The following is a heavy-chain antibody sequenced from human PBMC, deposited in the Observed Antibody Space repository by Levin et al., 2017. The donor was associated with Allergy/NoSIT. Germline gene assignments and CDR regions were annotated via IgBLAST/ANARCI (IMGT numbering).Heavy chain of an antibody. V-gene: IGHV1-18*01. CDR3: ARDRFSSGYHFDY. CDR2: ISGYTGNT. D-gene: IGHD6-19*01. CDR1: GYTFSNYG. J-gene: IGHJ4*02. Sequence: GESLKISCKASGYTFSNYGISWVRQAPGQGLEWMGWISGYTGNTNYVEKLQGRVTMTTDTSTSTSYMELRSLRSDDTAVYYCARDRFSSGYHFDYWGQGTLVTVSS.